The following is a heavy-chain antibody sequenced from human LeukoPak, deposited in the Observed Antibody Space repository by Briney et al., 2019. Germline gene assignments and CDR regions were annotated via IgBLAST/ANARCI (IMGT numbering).Heavy chain of an antibody. D-gene: IGHD6-13*01. CDR1: GGSISSYY. CDR2: IYYSAST. CDR3: ARDRSIAAASNFDY. V-gene: IGHV4-59*01. J-gene: IGHJ4*02. Sequence: SETLSLTCTVSGGSISSYYWSWIRQPPGKGLEWIGYIYYSASTNYNPSLKSRVTISVDTSKNQFSLKLSSVTAADTAVYYCARDRSIAAASNFDYWGQGTLVTVSS.